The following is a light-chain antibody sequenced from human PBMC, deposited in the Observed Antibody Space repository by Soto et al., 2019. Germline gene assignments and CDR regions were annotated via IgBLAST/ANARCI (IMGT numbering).Light chain of an antibody. J-gene: IGKJ3*01. V-gene: IGKV3-20*01. CDR3: HHYQYGASPLFT. CDR1: QSLSSNS. CDR2: AAS. Sequence: EIVLTQSPGTLSLSPGERATLSCRASQSLSSNSLVWYQQKPGQAPRLLIYAASSRATGIPDRFSGSGSGTDFTLTISRLEPEDFAVYYCHHYQYGASPLFTFGPGTKVDIK.